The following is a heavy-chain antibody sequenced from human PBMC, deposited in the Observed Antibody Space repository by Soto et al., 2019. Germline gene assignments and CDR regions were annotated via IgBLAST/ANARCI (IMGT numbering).Heavy chain of an antibody. V-gene: IGHV3-23*01. Sequence: EVQLLESGGGLVQPGGSLRLSCAASGFTFSSYAMSWVRQAPGKGLEWVSAISGSGGSTYYADSVKGRFTISRDNSKNTLYLQMNSLRAEDTAVYYCANIVGATECVADWGQGTLVTVSS. CDR1: GFTFSSYA. J-gene: IGHJ4*02. D-gene: IGHD1-26*01. CDR2: ISGSGGST. CDR3: ANIVGATECVAD.